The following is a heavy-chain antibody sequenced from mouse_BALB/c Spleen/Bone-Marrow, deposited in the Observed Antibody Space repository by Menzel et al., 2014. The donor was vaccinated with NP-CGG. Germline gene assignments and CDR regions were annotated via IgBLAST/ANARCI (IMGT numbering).Heavy chain of an antibody. D-gene: IGHD4-1*01. CDR2: ITPYNDDT. J-gene: IGHJ2*01. CDR3: ARWGGTPYFDY. CDR1: GYTFTSYL. Sequence: EVKLQESGPELVKPGASVKMSCKASGYTFTSYLIHCVKQKPGQGLEWIGYITPYNDDTKYNEKFKGKATLTSDKSSSTAYMELSSLTSEDSAVYYCARWGGTPYFDYWGQGTTLTVSS. V-gene: IGHV1-14*01.